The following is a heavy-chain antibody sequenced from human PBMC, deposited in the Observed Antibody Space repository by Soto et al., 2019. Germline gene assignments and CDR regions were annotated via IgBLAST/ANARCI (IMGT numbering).Heavy chain of an antibody. CDR1: GFTFSSYA. J-gene: IGHJ6*02. V-gene: IGHV3-23*01. D-gene: IGHD3-10*01. CDR3: AKYYYGSAKYGMDV. Sequence: HPGGSLRLSCAASGFTFSSYAMSWVRQAPGKGLEWVSAISGSGGSTYYADSVKGRFTISRDNSKNTLYLQMNSLRAEDTAVYYCAKYYYGSAKYGMDVWGQGTTVTVSS. CDR2: ISGSGGST.